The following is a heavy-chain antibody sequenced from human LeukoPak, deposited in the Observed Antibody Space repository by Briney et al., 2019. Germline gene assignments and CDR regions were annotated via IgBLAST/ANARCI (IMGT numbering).Heavy chain of an antibody. D-gene: IGHD6-19*01. CDR1: GFTFSSYA. CDR3: ARFSRLAVAFDC. Sequence: GGSLRLSCAASGFTFSSYAMHWVRQAPGKGLEWVAVISYDGSNKYYADSVKGRFTISRDNSKNTLYLQMNSLRAEDTAVYYCARFSRLAVAFDCWGQGTLVTVSS. V-gene: IGHV3-30-3*01. CDR2: ISYDGSNK. J-gene: IGHJ4*02.